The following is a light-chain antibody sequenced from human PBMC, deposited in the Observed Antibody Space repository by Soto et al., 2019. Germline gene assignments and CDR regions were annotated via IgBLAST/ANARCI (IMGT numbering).Light chain of an antibody. CDR1: QSVSSN. Sequence: EIVMTQSPATLSVSPGERATLSCRASQSVSSNLAWYQQKPGQAPRLLIYGASTRATGIPARFSGSGSGTEFTLTISSLQSEDFAAYYCQQYNNWPPPLTFGGGTKVEIK. V-gene: IGKV3-15*01. CDR3: QQYNNWPPPLT. CDR2: GAS. J-gene: IGKJ4*01.